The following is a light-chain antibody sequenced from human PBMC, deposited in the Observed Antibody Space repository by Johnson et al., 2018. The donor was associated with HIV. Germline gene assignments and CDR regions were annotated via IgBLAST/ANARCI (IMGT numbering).Light chain of an antibody. Sequence: QSVLTQPPSVSAAPGQKVTISCSGSSSNIGNNYVSWYQQLPGTAPKLLIYENNKRPSGIPDRFSGSKSGTSATLGITGLQTGDEADYYCGTWDSSLSGSVVGTGTKVTVL. J-gene: IGLJ1*01. CDR2: ENN. CDR3: GTWDSSLSGSV. V-gene: IGLV1-51*02. CDR1: SSNIGNNY.